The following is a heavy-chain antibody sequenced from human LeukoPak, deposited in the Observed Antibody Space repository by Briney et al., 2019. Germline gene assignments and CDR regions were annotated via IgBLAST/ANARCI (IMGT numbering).Heavy chain of an antibody. Sequence: GASVKVSCKASGYTFTSYYMHWVRQAPGQGLEWMGIINPSGGSTSYAQKFQGRVTMTRDMSTSTVYMELSSLRSEDTAVYYCARVRYYYDSSGHIGYWGQGTLVTVSS. CDR3: ARVRYYYDSSGHIGY. D-gene: IGHD3-22*01. J-gene: IGHJ4*02. V-gene: IGHV1-46*01. CDR1: GYTFTSYY. CDR2: INPSGGST.